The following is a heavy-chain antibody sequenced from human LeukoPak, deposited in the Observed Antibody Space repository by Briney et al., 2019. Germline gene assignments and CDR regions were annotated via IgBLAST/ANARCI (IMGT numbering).Heavy chain of an antibody. CDR3: TTLSLLYGDTVDY. D-gene: IGHD2-2*02. CDR1: EFTFSNAW. Sequence: GGSLRLSCAASEFTFSNAWMNWVRQAPGKGLEWVGRIKSETDGGTTDYAAPVKGRFTISRDDSKNTLYLQMNSLKTEDTAVYYCTTLSLLYGDTVDYWGQGTLVTVSS. V-gene: IGHV3-15*01. CDR2: IKSETDGGTT. J-gene: IGHJ4*02.